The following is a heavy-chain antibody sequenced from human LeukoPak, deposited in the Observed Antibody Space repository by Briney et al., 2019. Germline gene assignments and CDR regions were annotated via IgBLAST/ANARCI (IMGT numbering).Heavy chain of an antibody. CDR3: VRGSGRDGYTTET. Sequence: SETLSLTCSVSGGSISSSYWSWVRQPPGKGLEWIGYIYYTGDTASNPSLMSRVTISLDTSKNQFSLTLSSLTAADTAVYYCVRGSGRDGYTTETRGQGTLVTVSS. D-gene: IGHD5-24*01. CDR2: IYYTGDT. CDR1: GGSISSSY. J-gene: IGHJ4*02. V-gene: IGHV4-59*08.